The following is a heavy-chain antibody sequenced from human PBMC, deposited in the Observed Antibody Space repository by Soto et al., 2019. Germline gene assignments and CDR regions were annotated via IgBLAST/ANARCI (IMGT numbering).Heavy chain of an antibody. CDR1: GFTFRSYG. D-gene: IGHD3-9*01. V-gene: IGHV3-33*01. J-gene: IGHJ3*02. CDR2: IWYDGSNK. Sequence: GRSLRLSCAASGFTFRSYGMHWVRQAPGKGLEWVAVIWYDGSNKYYADSVKGRFTISRDNSKNTLYLQMNSLRAKDTAVYYXXXXXXXXTGYSGSWDAFDIWGQGT. CDR3: XXXXXXXTGYSGSWDAFDI.